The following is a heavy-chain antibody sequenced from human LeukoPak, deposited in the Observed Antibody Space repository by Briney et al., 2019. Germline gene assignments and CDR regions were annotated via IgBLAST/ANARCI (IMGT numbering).Heavy chain of an antibody. V-gene: IGHV4-59*01. CDR1: GGSISSYY. Sequence: SETLSLTCTVSGGSISSYYRSWIRQPPGKGLEWIWYIYYSGGTTYNPSPKSRVTIAVVTSKNRYSLKLSSVTAADTAVYDCARGSPPYYGPGQYYYYGMDVWGQGTTVTVSS. J-gene: IGHJ6*02. D-gene: IGHD3-10*01. CDR2: IYYSGGT. CDR3: ARGSPPYYGPGQYYYYGMDV.